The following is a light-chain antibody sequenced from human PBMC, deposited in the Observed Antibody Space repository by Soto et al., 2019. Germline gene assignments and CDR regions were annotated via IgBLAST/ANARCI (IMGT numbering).Light chain of an antibody. J-gene: IGKJ3*01. CDR3: QQYGGSPLFT. CDR1: QSVSSN. Sequence: EIVMTQSPATLSVSPGERATLSCRASQSVSSNLAWYQQKPGQAPRLLIYGASTRATAIPDRFSGSGSGTDFTLNISRLEPEDFAVYYCQQYGGSPLFTFGPGTKVDIK. CDR2: GAS. V-gene: IGKV3-20*01.